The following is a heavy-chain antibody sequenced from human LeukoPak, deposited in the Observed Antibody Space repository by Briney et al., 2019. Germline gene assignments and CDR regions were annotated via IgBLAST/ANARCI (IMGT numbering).Heavy chain of an antibody. Sequence: GGSLTLSCAASGFSFSSTSMHWVRQAPGKGLEWVAVISSTGNIKNFADSVKGRFTISRDNSKNTLYLQMNTLRAEDTSFYYCAKDNSHWLFDYWGRGTLVTVSS. V-gene: IGHV3-30-3*01. CDR2: ISSTGNIK. CDR3: AKDNSHWLFDY. D-gene: IGHD1-1*01. J-gene: IGHJ4*02. CDR1: GFSFSSTS.